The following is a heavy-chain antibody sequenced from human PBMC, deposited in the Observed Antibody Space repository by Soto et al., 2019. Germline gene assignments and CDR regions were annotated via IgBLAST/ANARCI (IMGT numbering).Heavy chain of an antibody. V-gene: IGHV1-69*01. CDR1: GGTFSSYA. D-gene: IGHD3-22*01. CDR3: ARGGAYYYDSSGYLIGYYFDY. CDR2: IIPIFGTA. J-gene: IGHJ4*02. Sequence: QVQLVQSGAEVKKPGSSVKVSCKASGGTFSSYAISWVRQAPGQGLEWMGGIIPIFGTANYAQKFQGRVTITADESTSTAYMELSSLRSEDTAVYYCARGGAYYYDSSGYLIGYYFDYWGQGTLVTVSS.